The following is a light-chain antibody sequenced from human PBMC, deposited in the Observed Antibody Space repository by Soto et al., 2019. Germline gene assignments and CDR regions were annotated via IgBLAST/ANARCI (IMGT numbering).Light chain of an antibody. CDR2: GAS. Sequence: EIVMTQSPATLSVSPGERATLSCRASQTISSSLAWYQHNPGQAPRLLIYGASTRATGIPARFSGSGSGTEFTLTISSLQSEDFAVYYCQPYYNWPTFGGGTKVEIK. CDR1: QTISSS. V-gene: IGKV3-15*01. J-gene: IGKJ4*01. CDR3: QPYYNWPT.